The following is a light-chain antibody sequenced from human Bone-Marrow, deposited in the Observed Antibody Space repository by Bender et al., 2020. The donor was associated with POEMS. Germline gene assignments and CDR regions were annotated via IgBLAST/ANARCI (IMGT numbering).Light chain of an antibody. CDR3: ASWDGTLSGWV. CDR2: EVI. CDR1: STDVGGYDY. V-gene: IGLV2-14*01. J-gene: IGLJ3*02. Sequence: QSLLTQPASVSGSPGQSIIIPCTGTSTDVGGYDYVSWYQQPPGTAPKLVIYEVINRPSGVPDRFSGSKSGNTASLTINGLRSEDEADYYCASWDGTLSGWVFGGGTKVTVL.